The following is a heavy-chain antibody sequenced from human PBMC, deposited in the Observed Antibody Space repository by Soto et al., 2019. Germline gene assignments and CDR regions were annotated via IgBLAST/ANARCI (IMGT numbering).Heavy chain of an antibody. CDR2: IKHSGST. D-gene: IGHD6-13*01. CDR1: GGSFSGYY. J-gene: IGHJ6*03. CDR3: ARISNYYYYYMDV. V-gene: IGHV4-34*01. Sequence: QVQLQQWGAGLLKPSETLSLTCAVYGGSFSGYYWSWIRQPPGKGLEWIGEIKHSGSTNYNPSLKSRVTISVDTSKNQFSLKLSSVTAADTAVYYCARISNYYYYYMDVWGKGTTVTVSS.